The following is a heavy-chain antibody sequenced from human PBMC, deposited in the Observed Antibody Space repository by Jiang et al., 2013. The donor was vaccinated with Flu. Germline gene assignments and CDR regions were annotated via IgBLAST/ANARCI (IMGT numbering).Heavy chain of an antibody. J-gene: IGHJ4*02. D-gene: IGHD5-24*01. CDR1: GGSISSYY. CDR2: IYYSGST. Sequence: LLKPSETLSLTCTVSGGSISSYYWSWIRQPPGKGLEWIGYIYYSGSTNYNPSLKSRVTISVDTSKNQFSLKLSSVTAADTAVYYCARVPSEGRLHWHHFDYWGQGTLVTVSS. CDR3: ARVPSEGRLHWHHFDY. V-gene: IGHV4-59*01.